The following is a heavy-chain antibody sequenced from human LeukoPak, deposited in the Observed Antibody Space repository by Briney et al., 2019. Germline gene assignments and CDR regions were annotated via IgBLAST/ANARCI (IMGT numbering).Heavy chain of an antibody. Sequence: GESLKISCKGSGYSFTTYWIGWVRQMPGKGLEWMGIIYPDDSDTRYSPSFQGQVTISADKSISTAYLQWSSLKASDTAIYYCARRSYYTSGTNFDYWGQGSLVTVSS. V-gene: IGHV5-51*01. J-gene: IGHJ4*02. CDR2: IYPDDSDT. CDR3: ARRSYYTSGTNFDY. CDR1: GYSFTTYW. D-gene: IGHD3-10*01.